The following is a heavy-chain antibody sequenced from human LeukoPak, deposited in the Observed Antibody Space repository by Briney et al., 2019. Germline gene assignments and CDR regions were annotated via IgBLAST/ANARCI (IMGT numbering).Heavy chain of an antibody. CDR2: ICYSGST. Sequence: SETLSLTCTVSGGSISSYYWSWIRQPPGKGLEWIGYICYSGSTNYNPSLKSRVTISVDTSKNQFSLKLSSVTAADTAVYYCARARGPRAFDIWGQGTMVTVSS. CDR1: GGSISSYY. V-gene: IGHV4-59*01. CDR3: ARARGPRAFDI. J-gene: IGHJ3*02. D-gene: IGHD2-15*01.